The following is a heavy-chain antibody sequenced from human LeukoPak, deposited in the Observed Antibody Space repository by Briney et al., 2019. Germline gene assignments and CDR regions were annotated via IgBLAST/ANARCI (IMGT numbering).Heavy chain of an antibody. D-gene: IGHD3-3*02. V-gene: IGHV4-4*07. J-gene: IGHJ5*02. Sequence: SETLSLTCTVSGGSISSYYWSWIRQPAGKGRGWIGRIYTSGSTNYNPSLTSRVTMSADTSKKQPSLKLSSVPAADTAVYYCARDPNAISNWLDPWGQGTLVTVSS. CDR3: ARDPNAISNWLDP. CDR2: IYTSGST. CDR1: GGSISSYY.